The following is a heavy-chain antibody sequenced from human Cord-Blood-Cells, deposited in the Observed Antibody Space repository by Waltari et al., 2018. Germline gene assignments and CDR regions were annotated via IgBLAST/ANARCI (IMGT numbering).Heavy chain of an antibody. Sequence: QLQLQESGPGLVKPSETLSLTCTVSGGSISSSSYYWGWIRQPPGKGLEWIGSIYYSGSTYYNPSLKSRVTISVDTSKNQFSLKLSSVTAADTAVYYCASYDFYDDAFDIWGQGTMVTVSS. J-gene: IGHJ3*02. CDR3: ASYDFYDDAFDI. CDR2: IYYSGST. V-gene: IGHV4-39*01. CDR1: GGSISSSSYY. D-gene: IGHD3-3*01.